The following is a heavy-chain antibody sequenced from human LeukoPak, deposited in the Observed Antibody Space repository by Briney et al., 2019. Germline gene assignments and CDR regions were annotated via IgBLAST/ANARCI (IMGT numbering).Heavy chain of an antibody. Sequence: GGSLRLSCAASGFTFSDYWMSWVRQAPGKGLEWVANIKQDGSEKYYVDSVKGRCTISGDNAKNSLHLQMNSLRAEDTAVYYCARDPSAFDIWGQGTMVTVSS. CDR1: GFTFSDYW. CDR2: IKQDGSEK. V-gene: IGHV3-7*05. CDR3: ARDPSAFDI. J-gene: IGHJ3*02.